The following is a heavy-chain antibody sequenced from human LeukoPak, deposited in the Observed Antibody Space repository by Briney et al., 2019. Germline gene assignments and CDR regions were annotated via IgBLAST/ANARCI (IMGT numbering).Heavy chain of an antibody. Sequence: SETLSLTCTVSGGSISSYYWSWIRQPAGKGLEWIGRIYTSGSTNYNPSLKSRVTMSVDTSKKQFSLNLTSVTAADTAVYYCASSSSGWFWNYWGQGTLVTVPS. CDR1: GGSISSYY. J-gene: IGHJ4*02. CDR2: IYTSGST. D-gene: IGHD6-19*01. V-gene: IGHV4-4*07. CDR3: ASSSSGWFWNY.